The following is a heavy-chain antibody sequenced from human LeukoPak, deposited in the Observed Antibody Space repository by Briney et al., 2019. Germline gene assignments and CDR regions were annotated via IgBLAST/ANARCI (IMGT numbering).Heavy chain of an antibody. CDR3: ARDRGYMVDY. J-gene: IGHJ4*02. CDR2: INGDGSGT. D-gene: IGHD3-16*02. CDR1: EFTFRSYW. V-gene: IGHV3-74*01. Sequence: GGSLRLSCAASEFTFRSYWMHWVRQAPGKGLEWVSRINGDGSGTNYADSVKGRFTISRDNARNTLYLQMSSLTVEDTAVYYCARDRGYMVDYWGQGALVTVSS.